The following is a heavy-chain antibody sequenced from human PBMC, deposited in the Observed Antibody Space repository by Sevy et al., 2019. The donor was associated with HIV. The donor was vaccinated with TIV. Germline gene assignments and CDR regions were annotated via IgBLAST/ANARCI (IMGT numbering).Heavy chain of an antibody. CDR3: ARGYCSGGSCYGPRYFDY. Sequence: GGSLRLSCAASGFTFSSYSMNWVRQAPGKGLEWVSYISSSSSTIYYADSVKGRFTISRDNAKNSLYLQMNSLRDEETAVYYCARGYCSGGSCYGPRYFDYWGQGTLVTVSS. J-gene: IGHJ4*02. D-gene: IGHD2-15*01. CDR2: ISSSSSTI. V-gene: IGHV3-48*02. CDR1: GFTFSSYS.